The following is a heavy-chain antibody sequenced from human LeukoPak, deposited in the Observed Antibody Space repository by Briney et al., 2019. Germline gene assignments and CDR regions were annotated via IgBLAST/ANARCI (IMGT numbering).Heavy chain of an antibody. CDR2: ISGSGGST. V-gene: IGHV3-23*01. CDR3: AKVQGLRFLEWLLCDY. CDR1: GFTFSSSA. D-gene: IGHD3-3*01. J-gene: IGHJ4*02. Sequence: GGSLRLSCAASGFTFSSSAMSWVRQAPGKGLEWVSAISGSGGSTYYADSVKGRFTISRDNSKNTLYLQMNSLRAEDTAVYYCAKVQGLRFLEWLLCDYWGQGTLVTVSS.